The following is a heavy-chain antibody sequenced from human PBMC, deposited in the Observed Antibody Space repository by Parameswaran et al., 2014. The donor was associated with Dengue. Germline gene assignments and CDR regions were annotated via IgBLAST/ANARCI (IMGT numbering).Heavy chain of an antibody. CDR3: ARDQTPSYDFWSGYSDY. D-gene: IGHD3-3*01. J-gene: IGHJ4*02. Sequence: VRQAPGKGLEWVSSISSSSSYIYYADSVKGRFTISRDNAKNSLYLQMNSLRAEDTAVYYCARDQTPSYDFWSGYSDYWGQGTLVTVSS. CDR2: ISSSSSYI. V-gene: IGHV3-21*01.